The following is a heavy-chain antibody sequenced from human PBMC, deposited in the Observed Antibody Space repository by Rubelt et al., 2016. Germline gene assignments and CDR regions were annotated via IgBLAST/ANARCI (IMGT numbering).Heavy chain of an antibody. CDR2: ISGSGGGT. CDR1: GFTFSSYA. CDR3: AKAASCSSTSCQYFDY. Sequence: EVQLLESGGGLVQPGGSLRLSCAASGFTFSSYAMSWVRQAPGKGLEWVSAISGSGGGTYYADSVKGRFTLPRDNSKNQLYLKMNSLRAEDTAVYYCAKAASCSSTSCQYFDYWGQGTLVTVSS. D-gene: IGHD2-2*01. V-gene: IGHV3-23*01. J-gene: IGHJ4*02.